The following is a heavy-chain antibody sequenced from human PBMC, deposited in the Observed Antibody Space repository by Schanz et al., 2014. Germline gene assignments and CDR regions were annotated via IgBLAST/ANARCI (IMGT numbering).Heavy chain of an antibody. D-gene: IGHD2-15*01. J-gene: IGHJ5*02. CDR2: ISDDGSNH. Sequence: VHLEESGGGVVQPGGSLRLSCAASGFTFSSYGMHWVRQAPGKGLEWVAVISDDGSNHYYPDSVKGRFTISRDNSKNTLYLQMNSLRSEDTAVYYCARVRYCSSGRCYQDNWFDPWGQGTLVIVSS. CDR3: ARVRYCSSGRCYQDNWFDP. CDR1: GFTFSSYG. V-gene: IGHV3-30*03.